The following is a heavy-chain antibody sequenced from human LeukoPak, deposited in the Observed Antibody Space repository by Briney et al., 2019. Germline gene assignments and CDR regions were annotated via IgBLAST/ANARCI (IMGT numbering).Heavy chain of an antibody. CDR1: GGSISSYY. Sequence: PSETLSLTCTVSGGSISSYYWSWIRQPPGKGLEWIGYIYDSVFTKYNPSLKSRVTISVDTSKNQFSLRLSSVTAADTAVYYCARGLDYYDSSGYPDYWGQGTLVTVSS. J-gene: IGHJ4*02. CDR3: ARGLDYYDSSGYPDY. V-gene: IGHV4-59*08. D-gene: IGHD3-22*01. CDR2: IYDSVFT.